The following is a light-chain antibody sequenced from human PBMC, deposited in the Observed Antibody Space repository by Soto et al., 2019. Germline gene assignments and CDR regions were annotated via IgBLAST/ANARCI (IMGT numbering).Light chain of an antibody. Sequence: EIVLTQSPGTLSLSPGESATLSCRASQIVSSYYLAWYQQKPGQAPRLLISGAHRRATGIPDRFSGSGSGTDFTLTISGLEPEDVAVYYCQQYDNSHRTFGQGTKVEIK. CDR2: GAH. CDR1: QIVSSYY. CDR3: QQYDNSHRT. V-gene: IGKV3-20*01. J-gene: IGKJ1*01.